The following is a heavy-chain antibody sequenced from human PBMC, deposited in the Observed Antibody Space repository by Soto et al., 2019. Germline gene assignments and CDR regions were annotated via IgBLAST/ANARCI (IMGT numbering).Heavy chain of an antibody. CDR3: ARDDIVVVPAASLDV. J-gene: IGHJ6*02. V-gene: IGHV3-21*01. D-gene: IGHD2-2*01. CDR2: ISSRSSYI. Sequence: EVQLVESGGGLVKPGGSLRLSCAASGFTFSSYSMNWVRQAPGKGLEWVSSISSRSSYIYYADSVKGRFTISRDNAKNSLYLQMNSLSAEDTAVYYCARDDIVVVPAASLDVWGHGTTVTVSS. CDR1: GFTFSSYS.